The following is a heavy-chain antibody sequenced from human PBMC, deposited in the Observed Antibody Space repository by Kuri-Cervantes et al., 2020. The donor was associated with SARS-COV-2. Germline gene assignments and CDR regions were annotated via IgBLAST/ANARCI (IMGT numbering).Heavy chain of an antibody. CDR2: IYSGGSST. CDR3: AKGGLDSGWGY. CDR1: GFTFSSYA. J-gene: IGHJ4*02. V-gene: IGHV3-23*03. D-gene: IGHD6-19*01. Sequence: GESLKISCAASGFTFSSYAMSWVRQAPGKGLEWVSVIYSGGSSTYYADSVKGRFTISRDNSKNTLYLQMNSLRAEATAVYYCAKGGLDSGWGYWGQGTLVTVSS.